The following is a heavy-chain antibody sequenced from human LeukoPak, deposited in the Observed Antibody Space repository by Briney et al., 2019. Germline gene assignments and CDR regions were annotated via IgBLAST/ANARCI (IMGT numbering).Heavy chain of an antibody. CDR1: GYTFTTYA. V-gene: IGHV1-18*01. J-gene: IGHJ6*03. Sequence: ASVKVSCKASGYTFTTYAMNWVRQAPGQGLEWMGWISAYNGNTNYAQKLQGRVTMTTDTSTSTAYMELRSLRSDDTAAYYCARDPRPRVAGYYYYYMDVWGKGTTVTVSS. CDR2: ISAYNGNT. D-gene: IGHD6-19*01. CDR3: ARDPRPRVAGYYYYYMDV.